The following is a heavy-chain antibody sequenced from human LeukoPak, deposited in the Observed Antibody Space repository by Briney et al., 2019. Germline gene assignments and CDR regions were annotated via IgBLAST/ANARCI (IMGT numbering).Heavy chain of an antibody. J-gene: IGHJ3*02. Sequence: GGSLRLSCAASGFNFRTYGMHWVRQAPGEGLEWVAVIWYDGGKKHYVDSVEGRFTISRDNSKNTLYLQMNSLRAEDTAVYYCARGSTVVTSDAFDIWGQGTMVTVSS. D-gene: IGHD4-23*01. CDR2: IWYDGGKK. CDR1: GFNFRTYG. CDR3: ARGSTVVTSDAFDI. V-gene: IGHV3-33*01.